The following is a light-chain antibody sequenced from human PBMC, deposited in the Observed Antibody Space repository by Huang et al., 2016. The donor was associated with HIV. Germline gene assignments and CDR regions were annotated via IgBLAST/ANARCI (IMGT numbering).Light chain of an antibody. Sequence: DIQLTQSPSSLSESVGDRVTLTCRASQGIVNHLNWYQHKPGKAPTLLIYAASSLQSGVPYRFSGSRSGTYYTLTITSLQSEDLATYYGQQSYHMFWTFGQGTRVEIK. V-gene: IGKV1-39*01. J-gene: IGKJ1*01. CDR1: QGIVNH. CDR2: AAS. CDR3: QQSYHMFWT.